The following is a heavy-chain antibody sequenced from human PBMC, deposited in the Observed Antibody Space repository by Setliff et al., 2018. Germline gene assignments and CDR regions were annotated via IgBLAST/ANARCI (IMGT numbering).Heavy chain of an antibody. D-gene: IGHD7-27*01. V-gene: IGHV4-39*07. CDR1: GGPIRSGTHF. CDR3: ARVTNWGLDLRFDP. CDR2: VFFIGGT. J-gene: IGHJ5*02. Sequence: SETLSLTCTVSGGPIRSGTHFWGWFRQPPGKGLEWIGSVFFIGGTSSNPSLESRVSVSVDSSENQISLKLNSLTAADTAVYYCARVTNWGLDLRFDPWGQGILVTAPQ.